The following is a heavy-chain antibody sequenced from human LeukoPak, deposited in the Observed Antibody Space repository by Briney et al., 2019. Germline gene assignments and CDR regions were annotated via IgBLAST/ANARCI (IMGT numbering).Heavy chain of an antibody. CDR1: GFTFSSYG. V-gene: IGHV3-23*01. D-gene: IGHD4-17*01. J-gene: IGHJ4*02. CDR3: ATPPTVTRNY. Sequence: GGSLRLSCAASGFTFSSYGMSWVRQAPGKGLEWVSAISGSGGSTYYADSVKGRFTISRDNSKNTLYLQMDSLRAEDTAVYYCATPPTVTRNYWGQGTLVTVSS. CDR2: ISGSGGST.